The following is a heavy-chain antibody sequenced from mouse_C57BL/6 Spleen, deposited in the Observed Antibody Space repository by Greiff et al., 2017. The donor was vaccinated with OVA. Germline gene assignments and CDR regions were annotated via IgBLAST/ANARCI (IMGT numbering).Heavy chain of an antibody. CDR3: ALITPVVADY. CDR2: INPNNGGT. Sequence: EVQLQQSGPELVKPGASVKISCKASGYTFTDYYMNWVKQSHGKSLEWIGDINPNNGGTSYNQKFKGKATLTVDKSSSTAYMELRSLTSEDSAVYYCALITPVVADYWGQGTTLTVSS. J-gene: IGHJ2*01. CDR1: GYTFTDYY. V-gene: IGHV1-26*01. D-gene: IGHD1-1*01.